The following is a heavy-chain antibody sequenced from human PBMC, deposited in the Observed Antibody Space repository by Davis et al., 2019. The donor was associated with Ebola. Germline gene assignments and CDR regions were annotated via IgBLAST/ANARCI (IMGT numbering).Heavy chain of an antibody. J-gene: IGHJ4*02. V-gene: IGHV3-23*01. Sequence: GESLKISCAASGFTFSLTDMNWFRQAPERGPEWVAHINGAAWSTSYADSVKGRFTISRDNSKNTVYLQMNSLRAEDTAMFYCTSGQTRSSSVDYWGQGTLVTASS. CDR3: TSGQTRSSSVDY. D-gene: IGHD3/OR15-3a*01. CDR1: GFTFSLTD. CDR2: INGAAWST.